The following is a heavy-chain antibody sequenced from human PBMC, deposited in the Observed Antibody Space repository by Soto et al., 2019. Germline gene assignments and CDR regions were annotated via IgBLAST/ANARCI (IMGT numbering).Heavy chain of an antibody. CDR1: GYIFTSYT. J-gene: IGHJ4*02. CDR3: PTHGSGSF. CDR2: ISTYNGNT. Sequence: QVQLVQSGAEVKKPGDSVKISCKAAGYIFTSYTIGWLRQAPGQGLAWMGWISTYNGNTNFAQKFQGRVSMTTDTSTSTAYMELRGLRSDDTAVYYCPTHGSGSFWGQGTLVTVSS. V-gene: IGHV1-18*01. D-gene: IGHD3-10*01.